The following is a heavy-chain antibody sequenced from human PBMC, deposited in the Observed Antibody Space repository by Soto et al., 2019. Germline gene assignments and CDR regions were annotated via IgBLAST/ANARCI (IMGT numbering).Heavy chain of an antibody. J-gene: IGHJ4*02. D-gene: IGHD3-10*01. CDR3: ASWFKTTVTWGDGPDFDY. CDR1: GGSISSSSYY. Sequence: SETLSLTCTVSGGSISSSSYYWGWIRQPPGKGLEWIGSIYYSGSTYYNPSLKSRVTISVDTSKNQFSLKLSSVTAADTAVYYCASWFKTTVTWGDGPDFDYWGQGTLVTVSS. CDR2: IYYSGST. V-gene: IGHV4-39*01.